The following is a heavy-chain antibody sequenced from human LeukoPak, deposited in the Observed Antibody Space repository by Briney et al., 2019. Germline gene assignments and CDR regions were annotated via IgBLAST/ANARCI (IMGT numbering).Heavy chain of an antibody. J-gene: IGHJ4*02. CDR1: GFIFSNYG. CDR3: AYLDSSGFYYGRLRY. V-gene: IGHV3-23*01. CDR2: ISASGSAT. D-gene: IGHD3-22*01. Sequence: PGGSLRLSCAASGFIFSNYGMNWVRQAPGKGLEWVAAISASGSATSYAESVKGRFTISRDNSKSTLYLQMNSLRAEDTAIYFCAYLDSSGFYYGRLRYWGQGTPVTVSS.